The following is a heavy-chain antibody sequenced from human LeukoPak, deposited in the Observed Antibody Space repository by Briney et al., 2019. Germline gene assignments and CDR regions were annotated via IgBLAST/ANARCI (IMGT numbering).Heavy chain of an antibody. CDR2: ISWNSGSI. J-gene: IGHJ4*02. D-gene: IGHD5-24*01. V-gene: IGHV3-9*01. CDR1: GFTFDDYA. Sequence: GGSLRLSCAASGFTFDDYAMHWVRQAPGKGLEWVSGISWNSGSIGYADSVKGRFTISRDNAKNSPYLQMNSLRAEDTALYYCAKDGDGYDYWGQGTLVTVSS. CDR3: AKDGDGYDY.